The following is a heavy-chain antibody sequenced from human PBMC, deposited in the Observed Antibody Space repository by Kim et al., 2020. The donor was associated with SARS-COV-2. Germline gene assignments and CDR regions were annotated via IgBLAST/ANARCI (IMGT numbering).Heavy chain of an antibody. J-gene: IGHJ4*02. CDR3: ARAGGTSSSWYQAPFDY. D-gene: IGHD6-13*01. V-gene: IGHV3-74*01. Sequence: VTGRFTISRDNAENTLYRQMNSLRSEDTAVYSCARAGGTSSSWYQAPFDYWGQGTLVTVSS.